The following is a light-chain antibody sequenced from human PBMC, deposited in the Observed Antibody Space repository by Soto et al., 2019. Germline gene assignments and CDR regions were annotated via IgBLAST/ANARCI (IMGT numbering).Light chain of an antibody. Sequence: QSVLTQPPSASGTPGQRVSISCSGSNSNIGSNTVNWYQQVPGAAPKLLIYSNNQRPSGVPDRFSASKSATSASVAISGLQSEDEADYYCASWDDSLNGVVFGGGTKLTFL. CDR1: NSNIGSNT. V-gene: IGLV1-44*01. CDR3: ASWDDSLNGVV. CDR2: SNN. J-gene: IGLJ2*01.